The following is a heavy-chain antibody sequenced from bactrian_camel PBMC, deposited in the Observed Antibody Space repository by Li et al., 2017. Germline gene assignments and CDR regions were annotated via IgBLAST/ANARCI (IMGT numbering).Heavy chain of an antibody. Sequence: HVQLVESGGGSVQAGGSLRVSCAASGSTNMRYCMAWFRQAPGKEREGIAGVDRDGSISYADSVKGRFTTSKDNAKNTLYLQMNSLKPEDTAVYYCAADPGRELWVGYPPYKYWGRGTQVTVS. CDR3: AADPGRELWVGYPPYKY. J-gene: IGHJ4*01. CDR1: GSTNMRYC. V-gene: IGHV3S6*01. D-gene: IGHD5*01. CDR2: VDRDGSI.